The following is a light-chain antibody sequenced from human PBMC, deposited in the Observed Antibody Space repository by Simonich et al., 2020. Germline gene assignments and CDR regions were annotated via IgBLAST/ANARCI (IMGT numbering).Light chain of an antibody. Sequence: QSALTQPASVSGSPGQSITISCPGTSSEVGGYNYVSWYQQHPVKAHKLMIYDVSKRPSGVSNRFSGSKSGNTASLTISGLQAEDEADYYCSSYTSSSTWVFGGGTKLTVL. V-gene: IGLV2-14*01. CDR1: SSEVGGYNY. J-gene: IGLJ3*02. CDR3: SSYTSSSTWV. CDR2: DVS.